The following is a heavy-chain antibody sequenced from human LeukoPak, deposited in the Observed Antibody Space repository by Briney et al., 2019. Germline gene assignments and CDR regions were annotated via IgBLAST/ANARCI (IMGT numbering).Heavy chain of an antibody. D-gene: IGHD2-2*01. CDR2: ISGSGGST. V-gene: IGHV3-23*01. Sequence: GGSLGLSCAASGFTFSGYAISWVRQAPGKGLEWVSAISGSGGSTYYADSVKGRFTISRDNSKNTLYLQMNSLRAEDTAVYYCAKDQGSSLDYWGQGTLVTVSS. CDR1: GFTFSGYA. J-gene: IGHJ4*02. CDR3: AKDQGSSLDY.